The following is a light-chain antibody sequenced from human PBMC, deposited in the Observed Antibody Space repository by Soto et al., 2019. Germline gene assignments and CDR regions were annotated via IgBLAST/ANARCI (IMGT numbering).Light chain of an antibody. CDR1: QGIRNA. CDR3: LQYKSSPWT. J-gene: IGKJ1*01. Sequence: DIQMTQSPSSLSASVGDRVTITCRASQGIRNALGWYQQKPGEAPKRLIYETSSLQSGVSSRFSGSGSGTEFTLTISSLQPEDFATYFCLQYKSSPWTFGQGTKVEIK. CDR2: ETS. V-gene: IGKV1-17*01.